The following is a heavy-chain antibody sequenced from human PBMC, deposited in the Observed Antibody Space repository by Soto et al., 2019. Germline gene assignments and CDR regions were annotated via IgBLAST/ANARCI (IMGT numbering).Heavy chain of an antibody. V-gene: IGHV1-69*01. CDR1: GGTFSSYA. CDR3: AREGIVVVPASNHYYYYGMDV. Sequence: QVQLVQSGAEVKKPGSSVKVSCKASGGTFSSYAISWVRQAPGQGLEWLGGIIPILGTANYAQKFQGRVTITADESTSAAYMELRSLGSEDTAVYYCAREGIVVVPASNHYYYYGMDVWGQGTTVTVFS. J-gene: IGHJ6*02. CDR2: IIPILGTA. D-gene: IGHD2-2*01.